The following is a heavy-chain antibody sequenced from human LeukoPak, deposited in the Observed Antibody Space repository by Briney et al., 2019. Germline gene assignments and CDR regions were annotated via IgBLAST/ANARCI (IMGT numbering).Heavy chain of an antibody. CDR1: GFTFSRNG. D-gene: IGHD3-10*01. V-gene: IGHV3-23*01. CDR3: ATIPPRRSHMVRGAQTYYYDTKGGY. Sequence: GGSLRLSCAASGFTFSRNGMTWVRQAPGKGLEWVSASSGGSTYYADSVKGRFTISRDNSKNTLYLQMNSLRAEDTAVYYCATIPPRRSHMVRGAQTYYYDTKGGYWGQGTLVTVSS. CDR2: SSGGST. J-gene: IGHJ4*02.